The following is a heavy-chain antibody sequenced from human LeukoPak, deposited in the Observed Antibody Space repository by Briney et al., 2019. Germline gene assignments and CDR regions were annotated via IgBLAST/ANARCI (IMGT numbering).Heavy chain of an antibody. CDR2: MSSESTAI. Sequence: GGSLRLSCSASGFSLRKYEMNWVRQAPGKGLEWISYMSSESTAIYYSDSVEGRFTMSRDNAKNSLYLQMNSLRAEDTAVYYCARGREVTLYYFDYWGQGTLVTVSS. D-gene: IGHD4-23*01. V-gene: IGHV3-48*03. CDR3: ARGREVTLYYFDY. J-gene: IGHJ4*02. CDR1: GFSLRKYE.